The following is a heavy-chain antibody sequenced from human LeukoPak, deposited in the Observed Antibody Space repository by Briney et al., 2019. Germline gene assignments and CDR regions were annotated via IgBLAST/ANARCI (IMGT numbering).Heavy chain of an antibody. CDR1: GSSFTHYY. D-gene: IGHD2-21*01. CDR3: ARADRLDGGPYLIGP. Sequence: APVKASCKPSGSSFTHYYMHWVRQAPGQGLEWRGWINPNSGGTSSAQKFQGRVTMTRDTSVTTVYMEVSWLTSDDTAIYYCARADRLDGGPYLIGPWGQGTLVTVSS. J-gene: IGHJ5*02. CDR2: INPNSGGT. V-gene: IGHV1-2*02.